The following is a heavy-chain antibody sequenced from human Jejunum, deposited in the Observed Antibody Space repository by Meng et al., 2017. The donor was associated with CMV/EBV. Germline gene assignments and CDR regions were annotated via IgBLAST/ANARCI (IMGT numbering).Heavy chain of an antibody. Sequence: CAASGLTFSSYWMSWVRQAPGKGLEWVANIKQDGSEKYYVDSVKGQFTISRDNAKNSLYLQMNSLRAEDTAVYYCARDHRGRPHDYWGQGTLVTVSS. V-gene: IGHV3-7*01. CDR3: ARDHRGRPHDY. J-gene: IGHJ4*02. CDR1: GLTFSSYW. CDR2: IKQDGSEK. D-gene: IGHD1-14*01.